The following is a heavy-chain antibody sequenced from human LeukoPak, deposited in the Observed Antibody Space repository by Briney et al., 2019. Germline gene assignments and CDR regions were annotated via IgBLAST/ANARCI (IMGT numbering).Heavy chain of an antibody. J-gene: IGHJ1*01. Sequence: ASVKVSCKASGYTFTGYYMHWMRQAPGQGLEWMGWINPNSGGTNYAQKFQGRVTMTRDTSISTAYMELSRLRSDDTAVYYCARDHPHSSRFGYQHWGQGTLVTVSS. CDR3: ARDHPHSSRFGYQH. D-gene: IGHD3-22*01. CDR2: INPNSGGT. V-gene: IGHV1-2*02. CDR1: GYTFTGYY.